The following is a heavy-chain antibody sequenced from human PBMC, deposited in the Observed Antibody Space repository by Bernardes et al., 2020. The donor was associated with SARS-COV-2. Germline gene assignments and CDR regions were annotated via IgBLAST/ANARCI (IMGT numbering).Heavy chain of an antibody. CDR1: RGSIGSGGDY. J-gene: IGHJ4*02. Sequence: TLSLTCTVSRGSIGSGGDYWSWIRQPAGRGLEWIGRVSSSGRTNYRPSLKSRVILTIDRSKNQFALKLQSVTAADTALYYCARDSGGGRGWYFDYWGQGTLVTVSS. CDR3: ARDSGGGRGWYFDY. D-gene: IGHD3-10*01. V-gene: IGHV4-61*02. CDR2: VSSSGRT.